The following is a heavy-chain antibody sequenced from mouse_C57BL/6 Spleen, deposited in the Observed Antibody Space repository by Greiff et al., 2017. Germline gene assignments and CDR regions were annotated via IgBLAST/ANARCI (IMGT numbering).Heavy chain of an antibody. V-gene: IGHV5-17*01. CDR3: LAWFAY. Sequence: EVKVVESGGGLVKPGGSLTLSCAASGFTFSDYGMHWVRQAPEKGLEWVAYISSGSSTIYYADTVKGRFTISRDNAKNTLFLQMTSLRSEDTTMYYCLAWFAYWGQGTLVTVSA. CDR1: GFTFSDYG. CDR2: ISSGSSTI. J-gene: IGHJ3*01.